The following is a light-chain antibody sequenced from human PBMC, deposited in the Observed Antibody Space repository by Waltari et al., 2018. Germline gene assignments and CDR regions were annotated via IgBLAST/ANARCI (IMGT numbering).Light chain of an antibody. CDR1: SSNIGAGYD. CDR3: QSYDRDLNAVL. Sequence: QSVLTQPPSVSGAPGQSVTISCTGSSSNIGAGYDVPSYQQIPGSAPKVLLYRDDNRPSGVPGRFSGSKSGTSASLSVTGLHSEDEADYFCQSYDRDLNAVLFGGGTKLTVL. CDR2: RDD. V-gene: IGLV1-40*01. J-gene: IGLJ3*02.